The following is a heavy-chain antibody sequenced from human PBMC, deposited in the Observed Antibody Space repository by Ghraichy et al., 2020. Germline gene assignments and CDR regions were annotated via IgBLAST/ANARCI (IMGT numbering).Heavy chain of an antibody. CDR3: ASRTNWEFDY. CDR1: GGSISSSSYY. V-gene: IGHV4-39*01. J-gene: IGHJ4*02. CDR2: IYYSGST. D-gene: IGHD1-1*01. Sequence: SETLSLTCTVSGGSISSSSYYWGWIRQPPGKGLEWIGSIYYSGSTYYNPSLKSRVTISVDTSKNQFSLKLSSVTAADTAVYYCASRTNWEFDYWGQGTLVTVS.